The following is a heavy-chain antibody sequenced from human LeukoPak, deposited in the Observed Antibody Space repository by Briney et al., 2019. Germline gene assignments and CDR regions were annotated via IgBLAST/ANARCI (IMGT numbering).Heavy chain of an antibody. CDR3: ARRRKDLNWFDP. CDR2: INYSGRT. CDR1: GGSISSYY. Sequence: SETLSLTCTVSGGSISSYYWGWIRQPPGKGLEWIALINYSGRTFYNPSLRSRVTISVDTSKNQFSLNLNSVTAADTAVYYCARRRKDLNWFDPWGQGTLVTVSS. J-gene: IGHJ5*02. V-gene: IGHV4-39*01.